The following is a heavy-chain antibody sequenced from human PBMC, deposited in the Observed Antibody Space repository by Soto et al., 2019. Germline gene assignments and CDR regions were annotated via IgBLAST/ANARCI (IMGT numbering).Heavy chain of an antibody. J-gene: IGHJ6*02. CDR1: GFTFSSYG. D-gene: IGHD3-3*01. V-gene: IGHV3-30*18. Sequence: GGSLRLSCAASGFTFSSYGMHWVRQAPGKGLEWVAVISYDGSNKYYADSVKGRFTISRDNSKNTLYLQMNSLRAEDTAVYYCAKAIRCEFWSGYSKGFYGLEVWGQGSTVTVSS. CDR2: ISYDGSNK. CDR3: AKAIRCEFWSGYSKGFYGLEV.